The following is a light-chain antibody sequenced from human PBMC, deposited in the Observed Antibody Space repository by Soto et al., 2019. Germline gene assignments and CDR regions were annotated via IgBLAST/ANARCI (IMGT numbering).Light chain of an antibody. Sequence: EMVLTRSRATLSLSQGKRATLSFRASQSVSNFLAWYQQKPGQAPRLLIYDTSNRATGIPARFSGSGSGTDFTPTINNLDPEDFAVYYCQQRSNWPITFGQGTRLEI. V-gene: IGKV3-11*01. J-gene: IGKJ5*01. CDR2: DTS. CDR1: QSVSNF. CDR3: QQRSNWPIT.